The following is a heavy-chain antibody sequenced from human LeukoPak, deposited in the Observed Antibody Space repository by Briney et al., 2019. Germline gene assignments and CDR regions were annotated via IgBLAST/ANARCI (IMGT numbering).Heavy chain of an antibody. Sequence: SETLSLTCAVYGGSFSGYYWSWIRQPPGKGLEWIGEINHSGSTNYNPSLKSRVTISVDTSKNQLSLKLSSVTAADTAVYYCARFRSSSSYYYYYGMDVWGQGTTVTVSS. CDR2: INHSGST. CDR3: ARFRSSSSYYYYYGMDV. V-gene: IGHV4-34*01. D-gene: IGHD6-6*01. CDR1: GGSFSGYY. J-gene: IGHJ6*02.